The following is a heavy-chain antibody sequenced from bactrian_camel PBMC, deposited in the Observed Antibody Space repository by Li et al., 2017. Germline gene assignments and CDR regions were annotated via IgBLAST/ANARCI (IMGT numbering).Heavy chain of an antibody. CDR1: VYTSGFWC. CDR3: KLWLRSVLSGLCPPNR. D-gene: IGHD1*01. CDR2: INIDGTS. J-gene: IGHJ4*01. Sequence: QVQLVESGGATVEAGGSPRLSCTSNVYTSGFWCMGWFRPGPGQEGVARINIDGTSSHADSVKGRFTISKDNTKNTLFLQMNSLMPEDTAMYYCKLWLRSVLSGLCPPNRWGQGTQVTVS. V-gene: IGHV3S55*01.